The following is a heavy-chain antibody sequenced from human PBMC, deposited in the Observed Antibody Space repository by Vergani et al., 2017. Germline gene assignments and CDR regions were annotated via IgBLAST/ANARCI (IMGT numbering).Heavy chain of an antibody. CDR1: GFTFSSYA. CDR3: AGRGIAVAGTGYYYYMDV. J-gene: IGHJ6*03. V-gene: IGHV3-23*03. CDR2: IYSGGSST. D-gene: IGHD6-19*01. Sequence: EVQLLESGGGLVQPGGSLRLSCAASGFTFSSYAMSWVRQAPGKGLEWVSVIYSGGSSTYYADSGKGRFTISRDNSKNTLYLQMNSLRAEDTAVYYCAGRGIAVAGTGYYYYMDVWGKGTTVTVSS.